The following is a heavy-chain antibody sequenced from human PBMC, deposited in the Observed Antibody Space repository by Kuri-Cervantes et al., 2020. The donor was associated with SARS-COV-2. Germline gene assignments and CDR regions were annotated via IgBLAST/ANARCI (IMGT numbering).Heavy chain of an antibody. CDR1: GGTFSSYA. Sequence: TCKASGGTFSSYAISWVRQAPGQGLEWMGRIIPIFGTANYAQKFQGRVTITADESTSTAYMELSSLRSEDTAVYYCARDPSTYRAAAGYFDYWGQGTLVTVSS. D-gene: IGHD6-13*01. V-gene: IGHV1-69*15. CDR3: ARDPSTYRAAAGYFDY. CDR2: IIPIFGTA. J-gene: IGHJ4*02.